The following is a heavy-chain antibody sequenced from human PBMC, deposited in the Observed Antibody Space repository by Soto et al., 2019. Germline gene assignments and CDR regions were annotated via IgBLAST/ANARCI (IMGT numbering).Heavy chain of an antibody. CDR2: IYHTGNA. CDR3: ARDYFDSSDYTTNWFDP. J-gene: IGHJ5*02. CDR1: GDSISNSRFY. Sequence: SETLSLTCSVSGDSISNSRFYWAWIRQPPGEGLEWIGSIYHTGNAYYNPSLKSRVTIFVDTSKIQFSLKLTSVTAADTALYYCARDYFDSSDYTTNWFDPWGQGALVTSP. V-gene: IGHV4-39*01. D-gene: IGHD3-22*01.